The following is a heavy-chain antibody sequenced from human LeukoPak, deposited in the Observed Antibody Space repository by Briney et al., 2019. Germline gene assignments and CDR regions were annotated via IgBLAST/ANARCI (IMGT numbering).Heavy chain of an antibody. V-gene: IGHV4-39*01. CDR2: IYYSGTT. J-gene: IGHJ4*02. Sequence: SETLSLTCTVSGGSISSSNYYWGWIRQPPGEGLEWIGRIYYSGTTYYNPSLKSRVTISVDTSQNQFSLKLSSVTAADTAVYYCATSYMVRGVIWEDYWGQGTLVTVSS. CDR3: ATSYMVRGVIWEDY. D-gene: IGHD3-10*01. CDR1: GGSISSSNYY.